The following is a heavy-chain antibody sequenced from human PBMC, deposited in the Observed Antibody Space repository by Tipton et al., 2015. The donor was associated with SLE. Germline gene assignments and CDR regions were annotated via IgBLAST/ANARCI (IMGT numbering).Heavy chain of an antibody. CDR3: AREGDSSSWYARGHYGMDV. J-gene: IGHJ6*02. CDR2: IYYMGST. V-gene: IGHV4-59*01. CDR1: GGSISSYY. Sequence: TLSLTCTVSGGSISSYYWSWIRQPPGKGLEWIGYIYYMGSTNYNPSLKSRVTISVDTSKNQFSLKLSSVTAADTAVYYCAREGDSSSWYARGHYGMDVWGQGTTVTVSS. D-gene: IGHD6-13*01.